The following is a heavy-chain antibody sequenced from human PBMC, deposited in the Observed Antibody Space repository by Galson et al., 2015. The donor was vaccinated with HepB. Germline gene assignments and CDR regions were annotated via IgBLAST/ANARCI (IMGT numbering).Heavy chain of an antibody. CDR3: ARDRPMATSKGLFDY. D-gene: IGHD5-24*01. CDR1: GFTFSSYR. Sequence: SLRLSCAASGFTFSSYRMSWVRQAPGKRLEWLANIKEDGGEKYSVDSVKGRFTISRDNAKNSLYLQMNSLRAEDTAVYYCARDRPMATSKGLFDYWGQGTLVTVSS. J-gene: IGHJ4*02. CDR2: IKEDGGEK. V-gene: IGHV3-7*03.